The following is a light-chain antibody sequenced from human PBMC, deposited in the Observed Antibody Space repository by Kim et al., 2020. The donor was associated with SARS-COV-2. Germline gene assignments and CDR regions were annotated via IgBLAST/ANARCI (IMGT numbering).Light chain of an antibody. Sequence: SSELTQDPAVSVALGQTVRITCQGDSLRSYYASWYQQKPGQAPVLVIYGKNNRPSGIPDRFSGSSSGNTASLTITWAQAEDDADYYCNSRDSSVNHYVFG. CDR2: GKN. CDR3: NSRDSSVNHYV. J-gene: IGLJ1*01. V-gene: IGLV3-19*01. CDR1: SLRSYY.